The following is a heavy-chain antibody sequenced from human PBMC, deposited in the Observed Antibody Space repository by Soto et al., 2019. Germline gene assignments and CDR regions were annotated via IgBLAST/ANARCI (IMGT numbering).Heavy chain of an antibody. J-gene: IGHJ4*02. Sequence: EVQLVESGGGLVQPGGSLRISCAASGFTFTSYWMTWVRQAPGKGLEWVANIKQDGGENYYVGSVKGRFTISRDNAENSLYLQWDSLRAEDAAVYYCARGAFPTWGTYPLDYWGQGTLVTVSS. CDR1: GFTFTSYW. CDR2: IKQDGGEN. V-gene: IGHV3-7*04. CDR3: ARGAFPTWGTYPLDY. D-gene: IGHD3-16*02.